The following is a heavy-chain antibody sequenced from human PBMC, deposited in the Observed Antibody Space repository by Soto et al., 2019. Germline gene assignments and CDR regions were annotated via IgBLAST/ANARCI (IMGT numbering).Heavy chain of an antibody. D-gene: IGHD3-22*01. V-gene: IGHV4-31*03. CDR3: ASHYDSSGYYYGHFDY. CDR2: IYYSGST. J-gene: IGHJ4*02. Sequence: SATLSLTCTVSGGSISSGGYYWSWIRQHPGKGLEWIGYIYYSGSTYYNPSLKSRVTISVDTSKNQFSLKLSSVTAADTSVYYCASHYDSSGYYYGHFDYWGQGTLVTVS. CDR1: GGSISSGGYY.